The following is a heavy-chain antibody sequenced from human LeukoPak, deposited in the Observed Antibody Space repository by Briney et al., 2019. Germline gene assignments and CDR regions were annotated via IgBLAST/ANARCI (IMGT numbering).Heavy chain of an antibody. Sequence: WGSLRLSCAASGFTFNDYYMSWIRQAPGTGLELVSYSSSSVITIYYADSVNGRFTTFRDNSNNSLYLQMNSLRAEDTGVYYCERERDADYDYWGQGTLVTVSS. V-gene: IGHV3-11*01. CDR1: GFTFNDYY. D-gene: IGHD3-16*01. J-gene: IGHJ4*02. CDR2: SSSSVITI. CDR3: ERERDADYDY.